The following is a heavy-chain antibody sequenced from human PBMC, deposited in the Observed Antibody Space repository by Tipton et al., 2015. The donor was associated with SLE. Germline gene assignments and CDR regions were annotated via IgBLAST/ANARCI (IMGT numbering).Heavy chain of an antibody. D-gene: IGHD6-13*01. CDR1: DGSFSVYY. J-gene: IGHJ4*02. CDR2: INHSGST. V-gene: IGHV4-34*01. CDR3: PRERQPEIAAAGIRYLDY. Sequence: TLSLTCAVYDGSFSVYYWSWILQLPGKGLEWIGEINHSGSTNYNPSLRSRTTISVDTSKNQFSLKLSSVTAGDTAVYYCPRERQPEIAAAGIRYLDYWGQGTLVTVSS.